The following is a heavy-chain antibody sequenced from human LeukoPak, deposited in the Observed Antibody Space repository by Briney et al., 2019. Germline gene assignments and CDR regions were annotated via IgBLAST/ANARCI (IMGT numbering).Heavy chain of an antibody. D-gene: IGHD6-13*01. CDR1: GGSISSYY. CDR3: ASTPIAAAGSFDY. Sequence: SETLSLTCTVSGGSISSYYWSWIRQPPGKGLEWIGSIYYSGSTYYNPSLKSRVTISVDTSKNQFSLKLSSVTAADTAVYYCASTPIAAAGSFDYWGQGTLVTVSS. J-gene: IGHJ4*02. CDR2: IYYSGST. V-gene: IGHV4-59*12.